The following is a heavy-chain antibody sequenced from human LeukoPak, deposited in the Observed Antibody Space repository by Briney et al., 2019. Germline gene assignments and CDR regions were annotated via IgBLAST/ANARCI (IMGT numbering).Heavy chain of an antibody. CDR2: MYTSGST. Sequence: SETLSLTCSVSGASISRHYWSWIRQPAGKGVEWIGTMYTSGSTDYNPSLKGRLTMSVDTSKNQFSLKLTSVTAADTALYYCARLTIFGVVIPDAFDIWGQGTMVRVSS. D-gene: IGHD3-3*01. V-gene: IGHV4-4*07. CDR3: ARLTIFGVVIPDAFDI. CDR1: GASISRHY. J-gene: IGHJ3*02.